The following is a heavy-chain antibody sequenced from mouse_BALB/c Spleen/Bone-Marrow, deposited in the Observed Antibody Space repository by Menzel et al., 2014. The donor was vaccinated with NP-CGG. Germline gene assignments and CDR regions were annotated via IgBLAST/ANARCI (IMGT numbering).Heavy chain of an antibody. J-gene: IGHJ4*01. V-gene: IGHV8-8*01. CDR3: ARMGGNYLYYYAMDY. Sequence: QVTLKESGPGILQPSQTLSLPCSFSGFSLSTSGMGVGWIRQPSGKGLEWLAHIWWDDDKRYNPALKSRLPISKDTSSNQVFLKIASVDTADTATYYCARMGGNYLYYYAMDYWGLGTAVTVSS. CDR1: GFSLSTSGMG. D-gene: IGHD2-1*01. CDR2: IWWDDDK.